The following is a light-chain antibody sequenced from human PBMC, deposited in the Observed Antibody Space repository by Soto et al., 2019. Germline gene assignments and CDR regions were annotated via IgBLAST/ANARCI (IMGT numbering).Light chain of an antibody. V-gene: IGKV3-15*01. J-gene: IGKJ3*01. CDR2: GAS. CDR1: QSVSSS. Sequence: VSXGERVTLSCRASQSVSSSLAWYQQKPGQAPRLLIYGASTKATGXPARFSGSGSGTEFTLTISSLQSEDFAVYYCQQYNNWPPFTFGPGTKVDIK. CDR3: QQYNNWPPFT.